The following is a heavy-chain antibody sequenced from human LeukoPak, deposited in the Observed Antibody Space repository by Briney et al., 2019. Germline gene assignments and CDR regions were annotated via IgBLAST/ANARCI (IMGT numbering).Heavy chain of an antibody. V-gene: IGHV1-69*05. CDR1: GGTFSSYA. Sequence: EASVKVSCKASGGTFSSYAISWVRQAPGQGLEWMGGIIPIFGTANYAQKFQGRVTITTDESTSTAYMELSSLRSEDTAVYYCATLRLGELSLQREGLDIDYWGQGTLVTVSS. CDR3: ATLRLGELSLQREGLDIDY. J-gene: IGHJ4*02. D-gene: IGHD3-16*02. CDR2: IIPIFGTA.